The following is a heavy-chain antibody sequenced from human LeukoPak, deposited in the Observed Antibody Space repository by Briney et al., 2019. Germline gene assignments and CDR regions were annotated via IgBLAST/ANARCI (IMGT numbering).Heavy chain of an antibody. CDR3: AGERYYDSSGYNDY. CDR2: MYLSGTT. D-gene: IGHD3-22*01. CDR1: GDSINSLDL. Sequence: PSETLSLTCTVSGDSINSLDLWSWVRQPPGKGLEWIGEMYLSGTTHSNPSVKSRVTISIDKSKNQFFLNLSSVTAADTAVYYCAGERYYDSSGYNDYWGQGTLVTVSS. V-gene: IGHV4-4*02. J-gene: IGHJ4*02.